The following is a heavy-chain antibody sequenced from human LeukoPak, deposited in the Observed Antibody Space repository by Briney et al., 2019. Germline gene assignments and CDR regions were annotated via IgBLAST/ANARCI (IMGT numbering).Heavy chain of an antibody. Sequence: QXPGKGXXXVSAISGSGGSTCYADSVKGRFTISRDNSKNTLYLQMNSLRAEDTAVYYCAKGHAVVPAAMYYWGQGTLVTVSS. V-gene: IGHV3-23*01. D-gene: IGHD2-2*01. J-gene: IGHJ4*02. CDR3: AKGHAVVPAAMYY. CDR2: ISGSGGST.